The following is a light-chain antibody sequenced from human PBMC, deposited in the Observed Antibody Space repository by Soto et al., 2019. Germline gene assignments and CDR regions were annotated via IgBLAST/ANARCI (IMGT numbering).Light chain of an antibody. Sequence: QSVRTQPPSASGSPGQSVTFSCTGTSSDVGGYNYVSWYQQHPGKAPKLMIYEVSKRPSGVPDRFSGSKSGNTASLTVSGLQAEDEADYYCSSYAGSNKVFGGATKVTVL. CDR2: EVS. CDR3: SSYAGSNKV. CDR1: SSDVGGYNY. V-gene: IGLV2-8*01. J-gene: IGLJ3*02.